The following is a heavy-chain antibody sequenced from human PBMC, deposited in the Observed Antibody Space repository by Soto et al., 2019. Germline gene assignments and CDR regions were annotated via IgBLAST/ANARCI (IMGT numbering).Heavy chain of an antibody. CDR1: GYTFTSYG. Sequence: ASVKVSCKASGYTFTSYGISWVRQAPGQGLEWMGWISAYNGNTNYAQKLQGRVTMTTDTSTSTAYMELRSLRSDDTAVYYCERTPNHLDVDWFDPWGQGTLVTVSS. D-gene: IGHD3-3*01. CDR2: ISAYNGNT. CDR3: ERTPNHLDVDWFDP. J-gene: IGHJ5*02. V-gene: IGHV1-18*01.